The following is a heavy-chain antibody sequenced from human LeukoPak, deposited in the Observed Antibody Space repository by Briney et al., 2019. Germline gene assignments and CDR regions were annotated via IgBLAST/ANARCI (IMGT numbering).Heavy chain of an antibody. D-gene: IGHD5-18*01. V-gene: IGHV4-59*01. J-gene: IGHJ5*02. CDR3: AREGITRDTAMVRGGNNWFDP. CDR1: GGSISSYY. Sequence: PSETLSLTCTVSGGSISSYYWSWIRQPPGKGLEWIGYIYYSGSTNYNPSLKSRVTISVDTSKNQFSLKLSSVTAADTAVYYCAREGITRDTAMVRGGNNWFDPWGQGTLVTVSS. CDR2: IYYSGST.